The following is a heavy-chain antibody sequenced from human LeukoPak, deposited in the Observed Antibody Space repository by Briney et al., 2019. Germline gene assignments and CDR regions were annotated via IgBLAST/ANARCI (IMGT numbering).Heavy chain of an antibody. Sequence: GESLKISCKGSGYSFTSYWIGWGRQLPGKGLEWMGIIYPGDSDTRYSPSFQGQVTISADKSISTAYLQWSSLKASDTAMYYCAVTLAAAGTYYFDYWGQGTLVTVSS. CDR1: GYSFTSYW. D-gene: IGHD6-13*01. V-gene: IGHV5-51*01. CDR3: AVTLAAAGTYYFDY. CDR2: IYPGDSDT. J-gene: IGHJ4*02.